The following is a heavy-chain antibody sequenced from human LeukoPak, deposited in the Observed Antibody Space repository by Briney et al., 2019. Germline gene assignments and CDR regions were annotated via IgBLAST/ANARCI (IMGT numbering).Heavy chain of an antibody. CDR3: ARDLRVRGVIITGWYFDL. Sequence: GGSLRLSCAASGFTFSDYYMSWIRQAPGKGLEWVSYISSSGSTIYYADSVKGRFTISRDNAKNSLYLQMNSLRAEDTAVYYCARDLRVRGVIITGWYFDLWGRGTLVTVSS. CDR1: GFTFSDYY. D-gene: IGHD3-10*01. V-gene: IGHV3-11*04. CDR2: ISSSGSTI. J-gene: IGHJ2*01.